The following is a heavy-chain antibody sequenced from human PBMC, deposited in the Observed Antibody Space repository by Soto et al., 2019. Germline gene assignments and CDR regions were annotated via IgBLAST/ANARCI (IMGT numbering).Heavy chain of an antibody. CDR3: AKQPWRAVAGLAYYFDY. J-gene: IGHJ4*02. CDR2: ISGSGGST. Sequence: GGSLRLSCAASGFTFGGYAMSWVRQAPGKGLEWVSAISGSGGSTYYADSVKGRFTISRDNSKNTLYLQMNSLRAEDTAVYYCAKQPWRAVAGLAYYFDYWGQGTLVTVS. D-gene: IGHD6-19*01. CDR1: GFTFGGYA. V-gene: IGHV3-23*01.